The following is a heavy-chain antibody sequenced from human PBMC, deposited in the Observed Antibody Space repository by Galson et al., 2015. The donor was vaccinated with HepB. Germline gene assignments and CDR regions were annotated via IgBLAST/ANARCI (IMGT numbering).Heavy chain of an antibody. CDR1: GYSFTSYW. J-gene: IGHJ6*02. CDR2: IDPSDSYT. D-gene: IGHD4-23*01. CDR3: ATAGNGYYYGMDV. Sequence: QSGAEVKKPGESLRISCKGSGYSFTSYWISWVRQMPGKGLEWMGRIDPSDSYTNYSPSFQGHVTISADKSIRTAHLQWSSLKASDTAIYYCATAGNGYYYGMDVWGQGTTVTVSS. V-gene: IGHV5-10-1*01.